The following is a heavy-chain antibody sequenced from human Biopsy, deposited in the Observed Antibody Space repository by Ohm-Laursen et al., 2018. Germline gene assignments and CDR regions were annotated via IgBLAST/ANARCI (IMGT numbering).Heavy chain of an antibody. J-gene: IGHJ4*02. CDR2: VSYSANT. CDR1: GVSISSYF. Sequence: SDTLSLTCTVSGVSISSYFWSWIRQPLGKGLEWIGHVSYSANTKYNPSIKSRVIISADTSKNPFPLKKSSVTAADTAMYYCAAYYYDSSGYFYAFHYWGQGTLVTVSS. D-gene: IGHD3-22*01. CDR3: AAYYYDSSGYFYAFHY. V-gene: IGHV4-59*08.